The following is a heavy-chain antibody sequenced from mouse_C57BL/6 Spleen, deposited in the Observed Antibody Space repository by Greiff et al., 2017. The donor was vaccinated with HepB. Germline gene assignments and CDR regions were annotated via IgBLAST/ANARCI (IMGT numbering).Heavy chain of an antibody. CDR3: ARGRVYYGNWGNAMDY. D-gene: IGHD2-1*01. CDR1: GYAFSSYW. J-gene: IGHJ4*01. Sequence: VKLVESGAELVKPGASVKISCKASGYAFSSYWMNWVKQRPGKGLEWIGQIYPGDGDTNYNGKFKGKATLTADKSSSTAYMQLSSLTSEDSAVYFCARGRVYYGNWGNAMDYWGQGTSVTVSS. V-gene: IGHV1-80*01. CDR2: IYPGDGDT.